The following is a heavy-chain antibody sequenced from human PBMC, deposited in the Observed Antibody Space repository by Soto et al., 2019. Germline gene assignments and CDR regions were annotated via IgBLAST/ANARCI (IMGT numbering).Heavy chain of an antibody. CDR3: ARGDRGAFDL. CDR2: IYSDGTST. J-gene: IGHJ3*01. V-gene: IGHV3-74*01. D-gene: IGHD1-26*01. Sequence: VQLVESGGGLVQPGESLRPSCAASGFTFDYYWMHWVRQAPGKGLVWVSRIYSDGTSTTYADSVKGRFTISRDNAKNTVSLQMNSLRADDTAVYYCARGDRGAFDLWGQGTVVTVSS. CDR1: GFTFDYYW.